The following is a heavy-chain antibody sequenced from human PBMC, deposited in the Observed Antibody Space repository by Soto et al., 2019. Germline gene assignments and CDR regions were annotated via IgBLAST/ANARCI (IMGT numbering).Heavy chain of an antibody. Sequence: ASVKVSCKVSGYTLTELSMHWVRQAPGKGLEWMGGFDPEDGETIYAQKFQGRVTMTEDTSTDTAYMELSSLRSEDTAVYYCATVNGGITMVRGVILWDGMDVWGQGTTVTVSS. J-gene: IGHJ6*02. V-gene: IGHV1-24*01. CDR2: FDPEDGET. CDR1: GYTLTELS. CDR3: ATVNGGITMVRGVILWDGMDV. D-gene: IGHD3-10*01.